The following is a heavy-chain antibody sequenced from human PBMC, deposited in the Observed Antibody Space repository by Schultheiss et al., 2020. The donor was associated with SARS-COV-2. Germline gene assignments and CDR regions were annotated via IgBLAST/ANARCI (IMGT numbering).Heavy chain of an antibody. Sequence: ASVKVSCRPSGYTFSAYYIHWVRHAPGQGLEWIGWISPNGGGTNYAQKFQGRVTMTRDTSISTAYMELSRLRSDDTAVYYCARSSSWTYYYYYGMDVWGQGTTVTVSS. CDR1: GYTFSAYY. J-gene: IGHJ6*02. CDR2: ISPNGGGT. V-gene: IGHV1-2*02. CDR3: ARSSSWTYYYYYGMDV. D-gene: IGHD6-13*01.